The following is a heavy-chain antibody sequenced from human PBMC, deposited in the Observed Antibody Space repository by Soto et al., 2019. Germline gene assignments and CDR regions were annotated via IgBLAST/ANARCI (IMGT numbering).Heavy chain of an antibody. CDR3: ASHYDSGRYYYRGLDY. D-gene: IGHD3-22*01. CDR2: INAGNGNT. V-gene: IGHV1-3*01. Sequence: ASVKVSCKASGYTFTSYAMHWVRQAPGQRLEWMGWINAGNGNTKYSQKFQGRVTITRDTSASTAYMELSSLRSEDTAVYYCASHYDSGRYYYRGLDYWGQATLVTVSS. J-gene: IGHJ4*02. CDR1: GYTFTSYA.